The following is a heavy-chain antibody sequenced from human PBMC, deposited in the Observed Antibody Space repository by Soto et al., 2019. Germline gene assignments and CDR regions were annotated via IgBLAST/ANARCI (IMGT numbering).Heavy chain of an antibody. D-gene: IGHD3-16*01. Sequence: QVQLVQSGAEVKKPGSSVKVSCKASGGTFSSYTISWVRQAPGQGLEWMGRIIPILGIANYAQKFQGRVTITADKSTSTAYMELSSVRSEDTAVYYCARAGLRLGEVLSPDYWGQGTLVTVSS. CDR2: IIPILGIA. V-gene: IGHV1-69*02. CDR1: GGTFSSYT. J-gene: IGHJ4*02. CDR3: ARAGLRLGEVLSPDY.